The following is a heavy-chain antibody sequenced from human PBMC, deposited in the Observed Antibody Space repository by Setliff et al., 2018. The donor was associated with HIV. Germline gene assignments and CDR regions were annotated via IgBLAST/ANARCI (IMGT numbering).Heavy chain of an antibody. V-gene: IGHV4-39*01. CDR2: IYYSGSA. CDR3: ARRKGYCSGPSCLEFSWFDP. D-gene: IGHD2-2*01. J-gene: IGHJ5*02. Sequence: SESLSLTCTVSGGSISSSSYYWGWIRQPPGKGLEWIGSIYYSGSAYYSPSLKSRVTISVDTSKNQFSLKLSSVTAADTAVYYCARRKGYCSGPSCLEFSWFDPWGQGTLVTVSS. CDR1: GGSISSSSYY.